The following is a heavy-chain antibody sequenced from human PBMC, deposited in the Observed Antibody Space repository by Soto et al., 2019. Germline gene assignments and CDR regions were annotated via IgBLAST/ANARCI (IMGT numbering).Heavy chain of an antibody. CDR2: ISAYNGNT. V-gene: IGHV1-18*01. D-gene: IGHD1-26*01. Sequence: QVQLVQSGAEVKKPGASVKVSCKASGYTFTSYGISWVRQAPGQGLEWMGWISAYNGNTNYAQKLQGRVTMTTDTSTSTAYMELRSLRSDDTAVYYCASQEGATDHYYYSYGMDVWGQGTTVTVSS. CDR3: ASQEGATDHYYYSYGMDV. J-gene: IGHJ6*02. CDR1: GYTFTSYG.